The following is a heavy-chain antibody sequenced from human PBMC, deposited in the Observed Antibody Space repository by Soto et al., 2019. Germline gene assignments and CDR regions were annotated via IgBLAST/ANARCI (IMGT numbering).Heavy chain of an antibody. CDR3: ARQGNGAEGFDY. V-gene: IGHV5-51*01. J-gene: IGHJ4*02. CDR2: IYPGDSET. CDR1: GYTFSSNW. D-gene: IGHD4-17*01. Sequence: GESLKISCQTSGYTFSSNWIGWVRQMPGKGLEWMGIIYPGDSETRYSPSFQGQVTISADRSFSTAYLQWSSLKPSDTAMYYCARQGNGAEGFDYWGQGALVTVSS.